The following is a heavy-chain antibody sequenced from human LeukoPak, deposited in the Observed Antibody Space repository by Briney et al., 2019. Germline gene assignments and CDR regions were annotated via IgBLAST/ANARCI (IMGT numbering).Heavy chain of an antibody. J-gene: IGHJ4*02. Sequence: GGSLRLSCAASGFTFNNYWMSWVRQAPGKGLEWVANINQDGSGGYYVDSVKGRFTISRDNARNSLHLQMNSLRAEDTAVYYCARRRADSGYEYWGQGTLVSVCS. CDR2: INQDGSGG. CDR1: GFTFNNYW. V-gene: IGHV3-7*03. CDR3: ARRRADSGYEY. D-gene: IGHD5-12*01.